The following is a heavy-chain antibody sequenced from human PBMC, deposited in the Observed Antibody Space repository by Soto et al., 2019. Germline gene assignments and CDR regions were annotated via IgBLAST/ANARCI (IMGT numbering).Heavy chain of an antibody. D-gene: IGHD5-18*01. CDR3: AKDGRYSYGYSYYFDY. CDR1: GFTFSSYG. J-gene: IGHJ4*02. CDR2: ISYDGSNK. Sequence: GGSLRLSCAASGFTFSSYGMHWVRQAPGKGLEWVAVISYDGSNKYYADSVKGRFTISRDNSKNTLYLQMNSLRAEDTAVYYCAKDGRYSYGYSYYFDYWGQGTLVTVSS. V-gene: IGHV3-30*18.